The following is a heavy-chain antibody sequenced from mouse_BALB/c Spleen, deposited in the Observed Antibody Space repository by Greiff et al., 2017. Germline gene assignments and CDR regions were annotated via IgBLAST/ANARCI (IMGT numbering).Heavy chain of an antibody. CDR1: GYTFTSYW. CDR3: SRGAITTVVASGAMDY. V-gene: IGHV1-69*02. J-gene: IGHJ4*01. CDR2: IDPSDSYT. Sequence: QVQLKQPGAELVKPGASVKLSCKASGYTFTSYWMHWVKQRPGQGLEWIGEIDPSDSYTNYNQKFKGKATLTVDKSSSTAYMQLSSLTSEDSAVYYCSRGAITTVVASGAMDYWGQGTSVTVSS. D-gene: IGHD1-1*01.